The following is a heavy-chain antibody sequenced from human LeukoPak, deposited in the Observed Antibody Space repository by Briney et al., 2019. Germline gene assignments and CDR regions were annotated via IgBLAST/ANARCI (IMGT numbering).Heavy chain of an antibody. CDR1: GFTFSRYA. D-gene: IGHD3-22*01. V-gene: IGHV3-23*01. Sequence: PGGSLRLSCAASGFTFSRYAMSWVRQAPGKGLEWVSAISGSGYSTYYADSVKGRFTTSRDNSKTTMYLQMNSLRAEDTAVYYCAKEGLETYYYDSSGYQFDYWGQGTLVTVSS. CDR2: ISGSGYST. J-gene: IGHJ4*02. CDR3: AKEGLETYYYDSSGYQFDY.